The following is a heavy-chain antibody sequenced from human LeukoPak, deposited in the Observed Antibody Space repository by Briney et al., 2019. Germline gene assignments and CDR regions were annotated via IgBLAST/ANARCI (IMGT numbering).Heavy chain of an antibody. CDR2: IYPGDSDT. J-gene: IGHJ4*02. Sequence: RGESLEISCKSSGYNFTSFWIGWVRQMPGKGLEWMGTIYPGDSDTRYSPSFQGQVTMSVDKSISTAYLQWSSLKASDTAMYYCARQSIKAGAALDYWGQGTLVTVSS. CDR1: GYNFTSFW. CDR3: ARQSIKAGAALDY. D-gene: IGHD6-13*01. V-gene: IGHV5-51*01.